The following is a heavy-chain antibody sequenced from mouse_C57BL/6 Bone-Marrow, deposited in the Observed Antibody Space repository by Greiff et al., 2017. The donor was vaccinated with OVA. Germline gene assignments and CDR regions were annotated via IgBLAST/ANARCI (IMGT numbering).Heavy chain of an antibody. CDR2: ISSGGSYT. J-gene: IGHJ3*01. D-gene: IGHD2-14*01. CDR1: GFTFSSYG. Sequence: EVQGVESGGDLVKPGGSLKLSCAASGFTFSSYGMSWVRQTPDKRLEWVATISSGGSYTYYPASVKGRFTISRDNAKNTLYLQMSSLKSEDTAMYYCVTIGLWFAYWGQGTLVTVSA. V-gene: IGHV5-6*01. CDR3: VTIGLWFAY.